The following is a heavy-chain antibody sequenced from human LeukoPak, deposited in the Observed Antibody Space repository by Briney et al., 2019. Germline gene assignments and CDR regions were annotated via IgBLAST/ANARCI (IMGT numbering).Heavy chain of an antibody. CDR1: GYTFTGYY. D-gene: IGHD6-19*01. V-gene: IGHV1-2*02. CDR3: ARDFVPSLAGYAVPYYYYYMDV. Sequence: GASVKVSCKASGYTFTGYYMHWVRQAPGQGLEWMGWINPNSGGTNYAQKFQGRVTMTRDTSISTAYMELSRLRSDDTAVYYCARDFVPSLAGYAVPYYYYYMDVWGKGTTVTISS. CDR2: INPNSGGT. J-gene: IGHJ6*03.